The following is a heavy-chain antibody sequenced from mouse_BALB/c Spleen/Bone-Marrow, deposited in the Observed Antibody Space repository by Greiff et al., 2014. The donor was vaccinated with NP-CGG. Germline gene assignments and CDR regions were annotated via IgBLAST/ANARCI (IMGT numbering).Heavy chain of an antibody. Sequence: LQESGSELVRPGASVKLSCKASGYTFTSYWMHWVKQRHGQGLEWIGNIYPGSGCTNYDEKFKSKGTLTVDTSSSTAYMHLSSLTSEDSAVYYCTRGDGNYWYFDVWGAGTTVTVSS. D-gene: IGHD2-1*01. CDR2: IYPGSGCT. CDR3: TRGDGNYWYFDV. V-gene: IGHV1S22*01. CDR1: GYTFTSYW. J-gene: IGHJ1*01.